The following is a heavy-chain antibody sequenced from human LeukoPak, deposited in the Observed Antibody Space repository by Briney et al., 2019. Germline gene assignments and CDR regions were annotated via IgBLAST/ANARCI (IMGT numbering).Heavy chain of an antibody. CDR3: ARVLLWFGDPYYFDY. D-gene: IGHD3-10*01. CDR2: IYYSGST. V-gene: IGHV4-34*01. J-gene: IGHJ4*02. Sequence: SETLSLTCAVYGGSFSGYYWSWIRQPPGKGLEWIGSIYYSGSTYYNPSLKSRVTISVDTSKNQFSLKLSSVTAADTAVYYCARVLLWFGDPYYFDYWGQGPLVTVSS. CDR1: GGSFSGYY.